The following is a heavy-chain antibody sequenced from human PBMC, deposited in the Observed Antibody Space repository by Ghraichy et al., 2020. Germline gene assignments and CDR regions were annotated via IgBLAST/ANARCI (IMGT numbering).Heavy chain of an antibody. CDR3: ARGAMAQGGLFDY. J-gene: IGHJ4*02. CDR2: VYGVGGT. V-gene: IGHV3-53*01. CDR1: GFTVTSNY. Sequence: GGSLRLSCAASGFTVTSNYMSWVRQAPGKGLEWVSLVYGVGGTYYADSVKGRFAISRDSATNTLYLQMNSLRADGTAVYYCARGAMAQGGLFDYWGQGALDTGSS. D-gene: IGHD3-10*01.